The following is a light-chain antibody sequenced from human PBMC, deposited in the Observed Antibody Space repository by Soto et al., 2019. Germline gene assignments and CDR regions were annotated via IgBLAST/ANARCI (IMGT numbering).Light chain of an antibody. CDR3: SSYAASNNLGV. V-gene: IGLV2-8*01. CDR1: SSDVGGYNY. CDR2: EVS. Sequence: QSVLTQPPSASGSPGQSVTISCIGTSSDVGGYNYVSWYQQHPGKAPKLMIYEVSKRPSGVPDRFSGSKSDNTASLTVSGLQAEDEADYYCSSYAASNNLGVFGGGTKVTVL. J-gene: IGLJ2*01.